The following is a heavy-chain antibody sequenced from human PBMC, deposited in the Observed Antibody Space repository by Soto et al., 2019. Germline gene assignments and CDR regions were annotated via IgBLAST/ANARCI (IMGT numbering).Heavy chain of an antibody. J-gene: IGHJ6*02. CDR3: TTAPHLYSITIFGGGMDV. CDR2: IKSKTDGGTT. V-gene: IGHV3-15*01. Sequence: EVQLVESGGGLVKPGGSLRLSCAASGFTFSNAWMSWVRQAPGKGLEWVGRIKSKTDGGTTDYAAPVKGRFTISRDDSKNTLYLQMNSLKTEDTAVYYCTTAPHLYSITIFGGGMDVWGQGTTVTVSS. CDR1: GFTFSNAW. D-gene: IGHD3-3*01.